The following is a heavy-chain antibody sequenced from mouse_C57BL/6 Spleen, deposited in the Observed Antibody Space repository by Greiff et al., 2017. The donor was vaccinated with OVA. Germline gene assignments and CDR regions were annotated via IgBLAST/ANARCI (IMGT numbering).Heavy chain of an antibody. D-gene: IGHD2-10*01. J-gene: IGHJ1*03. CDR2: FYPGSGSI. CDR1: GYTFTEYT. CDR3: ARHERGPYYGNWDWYFDV. V-gene: IGHV1-62-2*01. Sequence: QVQLKQSGAELVKPGASVKLSCKASGYTFTEYTIHWVKQRSGQGLEWIGWFYPGSGSIKYNEKFKDKATLTADKSSSTVYMELSRLTSEDSAVYFCARHERGPYYGNWDWYFDVWGTGTTVTVSS.